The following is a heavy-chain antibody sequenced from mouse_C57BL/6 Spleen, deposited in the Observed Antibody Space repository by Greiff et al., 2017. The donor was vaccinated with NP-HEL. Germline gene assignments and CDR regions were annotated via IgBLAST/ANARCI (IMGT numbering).Heavy chain of an antibody. V-gene: IGHV5-4*01. D-gene: IGHD1-1*01. Sequence: EVQRVESGGGLVKPGGSLKLSCAASGFTFSSYAMSWVRQTPEKRLEWVATISDGGSYTYYPDNVKGRFTISRDNAKNNLYLQMSHLKSEDTAMYYCARDESGYGSSYGYFDVWGTGTTVTVSS. J-gene: IGHJ1*03. CDR2: ISDGGSYT. CDR1: GFTFSSYA. CDR3: ARDESGYGSSYGYFDV.